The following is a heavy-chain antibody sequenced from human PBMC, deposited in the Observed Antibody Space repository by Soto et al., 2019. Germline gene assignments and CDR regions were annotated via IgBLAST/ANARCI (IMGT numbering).Heavy chain of an antibody. CDR3: AKPIRITIFGVFGWRYCGMDV. CDR2: ISYDGSNK. J-gene: IGHJ6*02. Sequence: QVQLVESGGGVVQPGRSLRLSCAASGFTFSSYGMHWVRQATGKGLQWVAVISYDGSNKYYADFVKGRFTISRDNSKNMLYWQMNSLRAEDAAVYYCAKPIRITIFGVFGWRYCGMDVWGQGTTVNVSS. D-gene: IGHD3-3*01. CDR1: GFTFSSYG. V-gene: IGHV3-30*18.